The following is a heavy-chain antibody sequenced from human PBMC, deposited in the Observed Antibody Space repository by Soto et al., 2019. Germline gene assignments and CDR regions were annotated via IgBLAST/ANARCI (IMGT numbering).Heavy chain of an antibody. J-gene: IGHJ5*02. D-gene: IGHD2-15*01. CDR2: ISGSGGST. CDR3: AHCGSCYPPHRGWFDP. Sequence: GGSLRLSCAASGFTFSSYAMSWVRQAPGKGLEWVSAISGSGGSTYYADSVKGRFTISRDNSKNTLYLQMNSLRAEDTAVYYCAHCGSCYPPHRGWFDPWGQGTLVTVSS. CDR1: GFTFSSYA. V-gene: IGHV3-23*01.